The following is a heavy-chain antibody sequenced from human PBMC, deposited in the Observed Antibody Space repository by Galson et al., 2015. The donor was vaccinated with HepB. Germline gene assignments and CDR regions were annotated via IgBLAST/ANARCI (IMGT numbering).Heavy chain of an antibody. CDR2: ISNSGSHT. Sequence: SLRLSCAASGFIFSTYSMNWVRQAPGKGLEWVSSISNSGSHTYYADSVKGRFTISRDNAKTSLYLQMNSLRAEDTAVYYYARLTSSSSDPSDYWGQGTLVTVSS. CDR1: GFIFSTYS. J-gene: IGHJ4*02. CDR3: ARLTSSSSDPSDY. D-gene: IGHD6-6*01. V-gene: IGHV3-21*03.